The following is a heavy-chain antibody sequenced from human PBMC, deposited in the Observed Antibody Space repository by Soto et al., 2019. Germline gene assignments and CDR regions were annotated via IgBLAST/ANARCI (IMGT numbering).Heavy chain of an antibody. J-gene: IGHJ3*01. V-gene: IGHV1-69*13. D-gene: IGHD6-13*01. CDR3: ARSPLSIAAAMLR. CDR1: GGTFSSYA. CDR2: IIPIFGTA. Sequence: SVKVSCKASGGTFSSYAISWVRQAPGQGLEWMGGIIPIFGTANYSQKFQGRVTITADESTSTAYMELSSLRSEDTAVYYCARSPLSIAAAMLRWGQGEMVTASS.